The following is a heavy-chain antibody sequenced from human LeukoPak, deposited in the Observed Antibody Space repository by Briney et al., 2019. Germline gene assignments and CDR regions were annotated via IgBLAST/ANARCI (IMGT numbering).Heavy chain of an antibody. CDR3: AKDGPGYYDSSGYYYYYYYMDV. V-gene: IGHV3-23*01. CDR2: ISGSGGST. CDR1: GFTFSSYA. J-gene: IGHJ6*03. D-gene: IGHD3-22*01. Sequence: GGSLRLSCAASGFTFSSYAMSWVRQAPGKGLEWVSAISGSGGSTYYADSVKGRFTISRDNSKNTLYLQMNSLRAEDTAVYYCAKDGPGYYDSSGYYYYYYYMDVWGKGTTVTVSS.